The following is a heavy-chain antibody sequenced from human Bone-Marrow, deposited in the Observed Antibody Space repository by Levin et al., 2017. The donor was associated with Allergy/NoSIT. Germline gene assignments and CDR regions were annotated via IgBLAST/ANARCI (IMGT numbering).Heavy chain of an antibody. J-gene: IGHJ4*02. CDR2: INPKSGST. V-gene: IGHV1-2*02. D-gene: IGHD3-10*01. Sequence: ASVKVSCKASGYTFSDYYMHWVRQAPGQGLEWLGWINPKSGSTNYAQKFQGRVTMTTDTSITTAYMELSNLRSDDTAFYFCAKDDGNYFGSGAYSKDDYWGQGTLVTVPS. CDR3: AKDDGNYFGSGAYSKDDY. CDR1: GYTFSDYY.